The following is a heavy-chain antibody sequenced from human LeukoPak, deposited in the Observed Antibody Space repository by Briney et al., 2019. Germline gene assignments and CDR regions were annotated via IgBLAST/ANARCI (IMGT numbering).Heavy chain of an antibody. V-gene: IGHV3-66*03. J-gene: IGHJ3*02. D-gene: IGHD2-2*02. CDR3: ARGLGCSSTSCYNLLGAFDI. CDR2: IYSRGGT. Sequence: GGSLRLSCAASGFTVSSNFMSWVRQALGKGLECVLVIYSRGGTYYADSVKGRFTISRDNSKNTLYLQMNSLRAEDTAVYYCARGLGCSSTSCYNLLGAFDIWGQGTMVTVSS. CDR1: GFTVSSNF.